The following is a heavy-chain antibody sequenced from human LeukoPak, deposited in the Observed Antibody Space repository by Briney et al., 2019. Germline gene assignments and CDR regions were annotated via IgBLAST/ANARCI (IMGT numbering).Heavy chain of an antibody. CDR3: AGGPYLSD. CDR2: ITGDASDT. CDR1: GFTFSSYW. J-gene: IGHJ4*02. D-gene: IGHD2/OR15-2a*01. Sequence: GGSLRLSCAASGFTFSSYWMHWVRQAPGEGLIWVSRITGDASDTSYADSVKGRFTISRDNAKNTVELQMHSLRVDDTAVYFCAGGPYLSDWGQGTLVTVSS. V-gene: IGHV3-74*01.